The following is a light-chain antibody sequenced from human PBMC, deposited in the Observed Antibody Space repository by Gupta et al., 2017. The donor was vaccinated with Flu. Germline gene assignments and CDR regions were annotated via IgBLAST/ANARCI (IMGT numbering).Light chain of an antibody. V-gene: IGKV1-39*01. CDR1: QSISSY. Sequence: DIQMTQSPSSLSASVGDRVTITCRASQSISSYLNWYQQKPGKAPKLLIYAASRVQSGVPSRFSGSGSGTDFTLTISRRQPEDFATYYCQQRDNTPSTFGQGTKLEIK. CDR3: QQRDNTPST. CDR2: AAS. J-gene: IGKJ2*01.